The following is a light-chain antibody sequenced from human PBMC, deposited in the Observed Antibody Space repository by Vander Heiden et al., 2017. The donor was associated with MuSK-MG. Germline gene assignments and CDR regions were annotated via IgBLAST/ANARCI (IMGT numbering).Light chain of an antibody. CDR1: QSVSSN. J-gene: IGKJ1*01. V-gene: IGKV3-15*01. Sequence: EIVTTQSPATLPVSPGERATLSCRASQSVSSNLAWYQQKPGQAPRLLIYGASTRATGIPARFSGSGSGTEFTLTISSLQSEDFAVYYCQQYNNWPRTFGQGTKVEIK. CDR2: GAS. CDR3: QQYNNWPRT.